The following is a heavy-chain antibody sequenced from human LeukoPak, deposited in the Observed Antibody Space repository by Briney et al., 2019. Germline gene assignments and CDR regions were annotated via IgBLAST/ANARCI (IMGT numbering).Heavy chain of an antibody. CDR3: AKVPSYCSSTSCLGDY. Sequence: PGGSLRLSCAASGFTFSSYGMRWVRQAPGKGLEWVAFIRYDGSNKYYADSVKGRFTISRDNSKNTLYLQMNSLRAEDTAVYYCAKVPSYCSSTSCLGDYWGQGTLVTVSS. V-gene: IGHV3-30*02. CDR1: GFTFSSYG. D-gene: IGHD2-2*01. J-gene: IGHJ4*02. CDR2: IRYDGSNK.